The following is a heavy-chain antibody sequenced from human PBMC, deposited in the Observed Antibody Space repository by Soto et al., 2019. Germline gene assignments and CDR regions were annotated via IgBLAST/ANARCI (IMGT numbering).Heavy chain of an antibody. CDR2: ISYDGSNK. Sequence: QVQLVESGGGVVQPGRSLRLSCAASGFTFSSYAMHWVRQAPGKGLEWVAVISYDGSNKYYADSVKGRFTISRDNSKNTLYLQMNSLRAEDTAVYYCARDRATVGATPVVGMDVWGQGTTVTVSS. V-gene: IGHV3-30-3*01. CDR1: GFTFSSYA. D-gene: IGHD1-26*01. J-gene: IGHJ6*02. CDR3: ARDRATVGATPVVGMDV.